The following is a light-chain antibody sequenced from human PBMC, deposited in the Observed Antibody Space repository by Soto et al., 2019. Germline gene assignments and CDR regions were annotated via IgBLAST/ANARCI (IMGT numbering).Light chain of an antibody. CDR2: DVS. V-gene: IGLV2-14*03. CDR3: CSYTTTTSRV. J-gene: IGLJ1*01. Sequence: SVLTQPASVSGSPGQSITISCTGTSSDIGHYNYVSWYQQHPGNAPKLMIYDVSIRASGVSDRFSGSKSGNTASLTISGLQAEDEADYHCCSYTTTTSRVFGTGTKVTVL. CDR1: SSDIGHYNY.